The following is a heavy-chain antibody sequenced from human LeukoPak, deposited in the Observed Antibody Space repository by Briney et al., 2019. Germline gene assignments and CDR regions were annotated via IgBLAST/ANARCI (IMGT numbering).Heavy chain of an antibody. J-gene: IGHJ5*02. D-gene: IGHD3-3*01. CDR3: ARGYYDFWSGLPDWFDP. CDR1: GGSISSSTYY. V-gene: IGHV4-39*07. Sequence: SETLSLTCTVSGGSISSSTYYWGWIRQPPGKGLEWIGSMFYSGSTYYNPSLKSRVTMSVDTSKNQFSLKLSSVTAADTAVYYCARGYYDFWSGLPDWFDPWGQGTLVTVSS. CDR2: MFYSGST.